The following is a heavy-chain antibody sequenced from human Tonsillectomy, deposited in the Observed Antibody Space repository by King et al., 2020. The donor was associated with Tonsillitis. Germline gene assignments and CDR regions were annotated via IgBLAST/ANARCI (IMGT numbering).Heavy chain of an antibody. Sequence: VQLVESGGGLVKPGGSLKLSCAASGFTFSSYAMSWVRQAPGKGLEWVSAISGSGGGTYYADSVEGRFTISRDNAMTTLYLQMNSLRAKDTAVYYCAKAGRRGYLESSYDYWGQGTLVTVSA. D-gene: IGHD3-3*01. V-gene: IGHV3-23*04. J-gene: IGHJ4*02. CDR3: AKAGRRGYLESSYDY. CDR1: GFTFSSYA. CDR2: ISGSGGGT.